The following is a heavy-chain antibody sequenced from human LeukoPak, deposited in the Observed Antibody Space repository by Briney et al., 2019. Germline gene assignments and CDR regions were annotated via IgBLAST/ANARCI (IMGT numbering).Heavy chain of an antibody. CDR3: ARVPGEMGATLAYLDY. D-gene: IGHD1-26*01. V-gene: IGHV3-21*01. CDR1: GFTFDSFS. J-gene: IGHJ4*02. Sequence: GGSLRLSCAASGFTFDSFSINWVRQAPGKGLEWVASISSSSTYIYYGGPVKGRFTISRDNAKNLVYLEMNSLRAEDTAVYYCARVPGEMGATLAYLDYWGQGTLVFVSS. CDR2: ISSSSTYI.